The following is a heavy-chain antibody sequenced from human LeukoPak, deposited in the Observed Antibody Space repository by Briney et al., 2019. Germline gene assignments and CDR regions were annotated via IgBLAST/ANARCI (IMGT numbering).Heavy chain of an antibody. Sequence: GGSLRLSCAASGFTFSSYAMHWVRQAPGKGLEWVAVISYDGTNYYYADSVKGRFTISRDNFKDTLYLQLNSLRAEDTAVYYCARQSAAYFDYWGQGTLVTVSS. CDR3: ARQSAAYFDY. J-gene: IGHJ4*02. CDR2: ISYDGTNY. D-gene: IGHD2-15*01. CDR1: GFTFSSYA. V-gene: IGHV3-30-3*01.